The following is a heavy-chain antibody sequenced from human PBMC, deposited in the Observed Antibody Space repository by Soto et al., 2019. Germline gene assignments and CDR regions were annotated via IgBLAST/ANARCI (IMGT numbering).Heavy chain of an antibody. V-gene: IGHV3-74*01. CDR3: ARAPRRIAAAGTLDY. CDR2: INSDGSST. CDR1: GFTFSSYW. J-gene: IGHJ4*02. D-gene: IGHD6-13*01. Sequence: PGGSLRLSCAASGFTFSSYWMHWVRQAPGKGLVWVSRINSDGSSTSYADSVKGRFTISRDNAKNTLYLQMNSLRAEDTAVYYCARAPRRIAAAGTLDYWGQGTLVTVSS.